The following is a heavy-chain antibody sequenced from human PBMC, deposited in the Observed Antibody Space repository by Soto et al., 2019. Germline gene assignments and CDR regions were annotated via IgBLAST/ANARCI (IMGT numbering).Heavy chain of an antibody. Sequence: QVQLQESDAGLVKASQTLSLTCTVSGGSVSSGAYYWTWIRQRPGKGLEWIGYIYYSGSTYYSPALKTPLSISLDTSKNQLSLRLSSVTAADTAMYYCARARLRAVYAFDIWGQGTMVTVSS. CDR3: ARARLRAVYAFDI. J-gene: IGHJ3*02. V-gene: IGHV4-31*01. D-gene: IGHD5-12*01. CDR2: IYYSGST. CDR1: GGSVSSGAYY.